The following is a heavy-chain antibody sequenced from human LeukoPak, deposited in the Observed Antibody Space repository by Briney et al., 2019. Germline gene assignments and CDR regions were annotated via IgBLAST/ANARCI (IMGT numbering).Heavy chain of an antibody. CDR1: GGSISSYY. CDR3: ARGTTVTTPVY. D-gene: IGHD4-17*01. J-gene: IGHJ4*02. V-gene: IGHV4-59*12. Sequence: PSQTLSLTCTVSGGSISSYYWSWIRQPPGKVLEWIGYIYYIGSTNYNPSLKTRVTISIDTSTNQLSLKLGSVTAADPPVYYVARGTTVTTPVYWGQGTLVTVSS. CDR2: IYYIGST.